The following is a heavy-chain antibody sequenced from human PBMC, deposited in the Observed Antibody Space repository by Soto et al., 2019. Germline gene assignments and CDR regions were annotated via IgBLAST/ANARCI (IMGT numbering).Heavy chain of an antibody. CDR1: GGSTSSGGYY. V-gene: IGHV4-31*02. CDR2: IYYSGST. J-gene: IGHJ4*02. D-gene: IGHD2-21*02. Sequence: ALSLTWTVSGGSTSSGGYYWSWIRQHPGKGLEWIGYIYYSGSTYYNPSLKSRVTISVDTSKNQFSLKLSSVTAADTAVYYCARGPPYCGGDCYRITPFDYWGQGTLVTASS. CDR3: ARGPPYCGGDCYRITPFDY.